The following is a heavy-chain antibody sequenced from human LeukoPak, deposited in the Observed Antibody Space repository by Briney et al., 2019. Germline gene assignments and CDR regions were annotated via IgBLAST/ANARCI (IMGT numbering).Heavy chain of an antibody. V-gene: IGHV3-23*01. D-gene: IGHD5-18*01. J-gene: IGHJ4*02. Sequence: GGSLRLSCAASEFTFSSYGMSWVRQAPGKGLEWVSAISGSGGSTYYADSVKGRFTISRDNSKNTLYLQMNSLRAEDTAVYYCAKAGGYSYGVNAPFDYWGQGTLVTVSS. CDR3: AKAGGYSYGVNAPFDY. CDR2: ISGSGGST. CDR1: EFTFSSYG.